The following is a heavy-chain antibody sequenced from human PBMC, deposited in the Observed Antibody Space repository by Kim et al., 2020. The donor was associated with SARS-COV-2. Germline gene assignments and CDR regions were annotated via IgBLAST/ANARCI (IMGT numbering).Heavy chain of an antibody. V-gene: IGHV4-39*01. CDR1: GGSISSSSYY. CDR2: IYYSGST. D-gene: IGHD3-22*01. J-gene: IGHJ6*02. CDR3: ARQGDSSGYYPPYYYGMDV. Sequence: SETLSLTCTVSGGSISSSSYYWGWIRQPPGKGLEWIGSIYYSGSTYYNPSLKSRVTISVDTSKNQFSLKLSSVTAADTAVYYCARQGDSSGYYPPYYYGMDVWGQGTTVTVSS.